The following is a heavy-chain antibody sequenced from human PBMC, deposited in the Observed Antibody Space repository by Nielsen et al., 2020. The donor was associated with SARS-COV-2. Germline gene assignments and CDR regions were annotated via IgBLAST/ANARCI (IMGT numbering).Heavy chain of an antibody. V-gene: IGHV7-4-1*02. CDR1: GYTFTSYA. Sequence: ASVKVSCKASGYTFTSYAMNWVQQAPGQGLEWMGWINTNTGNPTYAQGFTGRFVFSLDTSVSTAYLQISSLKAEDTAVYYCARGGLAYYYDSSGPNYWGQGTLVTVSS. CDR3: ARGGLAYYYDSSGPNY. J-gene: IGHJ4*02. CDR2: INTNTGNP. D-gene: IGHD3-22*01.